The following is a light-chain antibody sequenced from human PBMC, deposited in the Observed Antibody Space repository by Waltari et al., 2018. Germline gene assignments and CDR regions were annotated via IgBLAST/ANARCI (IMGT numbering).Light chain of an antibody. CDR1: SNDVAGYNY. J-gene: IGLJ1*01. V-gene: IGLV2-8*01. CDR2: EVN. Sequence: QSALTQPPSASGSPGQSVTISCTGTSNDVAGYNYVSWYQQYPGKVPKLLIYEVNNRPSWVPDRFSGSKSGNTASLTVSGLQAEDEATYYCTSYAGINNLVFGTGTKVTVL. CDR3: TSYAGINNLV.